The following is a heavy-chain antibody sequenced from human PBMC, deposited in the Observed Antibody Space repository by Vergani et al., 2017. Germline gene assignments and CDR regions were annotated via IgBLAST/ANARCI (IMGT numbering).Heavy chain of an antibody. CDR1: GDSISTSSYA. CDR2: VFYGGRT. Sequence: QMQLQESGPGLVKPSETLSLSCTVSGDSISTSSYAWGWIRQPPGKTLEWIGTVFYGGRTSYNPSLKSRVTLSLDTSKKQVSLHLTSVTAADTAVYYCARHISVVRRSSMTAFDYWGQGTQVTVSS. J-gene: IGHJ4*02. CDR3: ARHISVVRRSSMTAFDY. V-gene: IGHV4-39*01. D-gene: IGHD2-21*01.